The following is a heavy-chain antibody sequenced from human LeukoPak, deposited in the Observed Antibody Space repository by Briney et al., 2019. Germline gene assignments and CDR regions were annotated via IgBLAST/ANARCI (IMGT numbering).Heavy chain of an antibody. D-gene: IGHD2-2*01. Sequence: GASVKVSCKASGYTFTGYYMHWVRQAPGQGLEWMGWINPNSGGTNYAQKFQGRVTMTRDTSISTAYMELSRLRSDDTAVYYCARELAAVDCSSTSCYVWTGFDYWGQGTPVTVSS. CDR2: INPNSGGT. V-gene: IGHV1-2*02. CDR1: GYTFTGYY. CDR3: ARELAAVDCSSTSCYVWTGFDY. J-gene: IGHJ4*02.